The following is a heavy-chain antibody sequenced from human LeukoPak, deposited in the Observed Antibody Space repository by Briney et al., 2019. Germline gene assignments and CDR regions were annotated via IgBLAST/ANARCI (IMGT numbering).Heavy chain of an antibody. CDR1: GGSFSGYY. J-gene: IGHJ5*02. CDR3: ARLEGTSYYDFWSGYYNWFDP. D-gene: IGHD3-3*01. Sequence: SETLSLTCAVYGGSFSGYYWSWIRQPPGKGLEWIGEINHSGSTNCNPSLKSRVTISVDTSKNQFSLKLSSVTAADTAVYYCARLEGTSYYDFWSGYYNWFDPWGQGTLVTVSS. V-gene: IGHV4-34*01. CDR2: INHSGST.